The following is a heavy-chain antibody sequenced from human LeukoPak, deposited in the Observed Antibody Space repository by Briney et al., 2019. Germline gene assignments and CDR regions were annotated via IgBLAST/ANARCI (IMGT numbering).Heavy chain of an antibody. D-gene: IGHD3-10*01. J-gene: IGHJ6*03. Sequence: SETLTLTCAVYGGSFSGYYWSWIRQPPGKGLEWIGEINHSGSTNYNSSLKSRVTISVDTSKNQFSLKLSSVTAADTAVYYCARGYYGSGSHCCHMDVWGKGTTITVS. CDR2: INHSGST. CDR1: GGSFSGYY. CDR3: ARGYYGSGSHCCHMDV. V-gene: IGHV4-34*01.